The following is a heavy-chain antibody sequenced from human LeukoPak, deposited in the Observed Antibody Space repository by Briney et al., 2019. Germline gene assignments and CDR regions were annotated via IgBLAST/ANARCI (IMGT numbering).Heavy chain of an antibody. D-gene: IGHD3/OR15-3a*01. CDR1: GFTLSTNW. CDR2: INSDGTST. J-gene: IGHJ6*03. Sequence: PGGSLRLSWAASGFTLSTNWMHWVRQAPGKGLVWVSSINSDGTSTSYADSVKGRFTISRDNVKNTLYLQMSGLRAEDTAVYYCASRRSNFYYYMDVWGKGTTVTISS. V-gene: IGHV3-74*01. CDR3: ASRRSNFYYYMDV.